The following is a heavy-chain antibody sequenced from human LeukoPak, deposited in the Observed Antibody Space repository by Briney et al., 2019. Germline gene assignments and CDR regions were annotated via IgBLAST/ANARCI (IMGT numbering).Heavy chain of an antibody. Sequence: EGSLRLSCAASGFTFSSYAMSWVRQAPGRGLEWVSAICGSGGSTYYADSVKGRFTISRDNSKNTLYLQMNSLRAEDTAVYYCAKDLVRYDFWSGYYTAHYYYYGMDVWGQGTTVTVSS. D-gene: IGHD3-3*01. J-gene: IGHJ6*02. CDR2: ICGSGGST. CDR1: GFTFSSYA. CDR3: AKDLVRYDFWSGYYTAHYYYYGMDV. V-gene: IGHV3-23*01.